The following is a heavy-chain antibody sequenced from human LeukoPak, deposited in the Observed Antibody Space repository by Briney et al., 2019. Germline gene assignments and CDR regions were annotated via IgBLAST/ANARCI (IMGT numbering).Heavy chain of an antibody. Sequence: SETLSLTCTASGGSISSSSYYWGWIRQPPGKGLEWIGSIYYSGSTYYNPSLKSRVTISVDTSKNQFSLKLSSVTAADTAVYYCARGIRAYSYSINWFDPWGQGTLVTVSS. CDR3: ARGIRAYSYSINWFDP. CDR1: GGSISSSSYY. J-gene: IGHJ5*02. V-gene: IGHV4-39*07. CDR2: IYYSGST. D-gene: IGHD4-11*01.